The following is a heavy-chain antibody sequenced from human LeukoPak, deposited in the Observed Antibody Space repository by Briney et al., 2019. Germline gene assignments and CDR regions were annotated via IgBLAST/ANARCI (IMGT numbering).Heavy chain of an antibody. J-gene: IGHJ4*02. D-gene: IGHD3-16*01. CDR3: ARDYTGRTFDY. CDR2: IYYSGSI. CDR1: GGSVSSCCYY. Sequence: SETLSLTCTVSGGSVSSCCYYWSWIRQPPGKGLEWIGYIYYSGSINYNPSLKSRVTISVDTSKNQFSLKLSSVTAADTAVYYCARDYTGRTFDYWGQGTLVTVSS. V-gene: IGHV4-61*01.